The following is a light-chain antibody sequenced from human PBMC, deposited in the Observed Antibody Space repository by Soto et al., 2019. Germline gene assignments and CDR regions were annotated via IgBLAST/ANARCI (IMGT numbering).Light chain of an antibody. CDR2: YDS. Sequence: SYELTQPPSVSVAPGKTARVTCGGDNIGSKSVHWYQQKPGQAPLLVISYDSDRPSGIPERFSGSNSGNTATLTISRVEAGDEADYYCQVPDVVFGGGTKLTVL. CDR3: QVPDVV. J-gene: IGLJ2*01. V-gene: IGLV3-21*04. CDR1: NIGSKS.